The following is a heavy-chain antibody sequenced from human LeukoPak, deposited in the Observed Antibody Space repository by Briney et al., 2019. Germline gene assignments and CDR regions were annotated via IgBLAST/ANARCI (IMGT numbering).Heavy chain of an antibody. CDR2: IIPIFGTA. D-gene: IGHD6-13*01. CDR3: ARDENSSSWYRSFDI. J-gene: IGHJ3*02. CDR1: GGTFSSYA. Sequence: ASVKVSCKASGGTFSSYAISWVRQAPGQGLEWMGGIIPIFGTANYAQKFQGRVTITTDESTSTAYMELSSLRSEDTAVYYCARDENSSSWYRSFDIWGQGTMVTVSS. V-gene: IGHV1-69*05.